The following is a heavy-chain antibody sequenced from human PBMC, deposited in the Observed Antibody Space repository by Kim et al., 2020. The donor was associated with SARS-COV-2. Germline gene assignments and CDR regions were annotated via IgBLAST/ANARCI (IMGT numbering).Heavy chain of an antibody. CDR3: AKDLGYSRPNWFDP. Sequence: AGALKARFTIARANSKTTLYLQMNSLRDEDPAVYYCAKDLGYSRPNWFDPWGQGTLVTVSS. D-gene: IGHD6-13*01. J-gene: IGHJ5*02. V-gene: IGHV3-23*01.